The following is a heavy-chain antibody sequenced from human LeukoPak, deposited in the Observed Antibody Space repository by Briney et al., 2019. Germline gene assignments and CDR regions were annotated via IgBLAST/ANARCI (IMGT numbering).Heavy chain of an antibody. CDR3: AREHGETTFDASDI. Sequence: GGSLRLSCAASGFTLSSYSMNWVRQAPGKGLEWVSYISSRSFSIYYADSVKGRFTISRDSAKNSLYLQMNSLRAEDTAVYYCAREHGETTFDASDIWGQGTMVTVSS. D-gene: IGHD1-7*01. V-gene: IGHV3-48*01. J-gene: IGHJ3*02. CDR2: ISSRSFSI. CDR1: GFTLSSYS.